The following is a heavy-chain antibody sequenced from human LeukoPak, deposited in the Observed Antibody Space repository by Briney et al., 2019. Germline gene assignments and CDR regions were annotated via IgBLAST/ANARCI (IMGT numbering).Heavy chain of an antibody. CDR1: GFTFDDYA. D-gene: IGHD6-13*01. CDR3: AKDYSSSWNYFDY. V-gene: IGHV3-9*01. J-gene: IGHJ4*02. CDR2: TSWNSGSI. Sequence: TGGSLRLSCAASGFTFDDYAMHWVRQAPGKGLEWVSGTSWNSGSIGYADSVKGRFTISRDNAKNSLYLQMNSLRAEDTALYYCAKDYSSSWNYFDYWGQGTLVTVSS.